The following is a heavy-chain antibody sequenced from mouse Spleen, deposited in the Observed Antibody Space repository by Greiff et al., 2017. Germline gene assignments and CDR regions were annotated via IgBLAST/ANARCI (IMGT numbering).Heavy chain of an antibody. Sequence: VQLQQSGAELVRPGTSVKVSCKASGYAFTNYLIEWVKQRPGQGLEWIGVINPGSGGTNYNEKFKGKATFTADTSSNTAYMQLSSLTTEDSAIYYCARGSKGYYYAMDYWGQGTSVTVSS. J-gene: IGHJ4*01. CDR1: GYAFTNYL. V-gene: IGHV1-54*02. CDR3: ARGSKGYYYAMDY. D-gene: IGHD3-3*01. CDR2: INPGSGGT.